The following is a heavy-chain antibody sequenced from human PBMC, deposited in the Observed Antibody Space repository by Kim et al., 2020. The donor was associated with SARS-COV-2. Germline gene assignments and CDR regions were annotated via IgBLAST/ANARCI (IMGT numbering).Heavy chain of an antibody. CDR2: ISSSSSYI. CDR3: ARGDSGYTILVDAIDI. D-gene: IGHD5-12*01. Sequence: GGSLRLSCAASGFTFSSYSMNWVRQAPGKGLEWVSSISSSSSYIYYADSVKGRFTISRDNAKNSLYLQMNSLRAEDTAVYYCARGDSGYTILVDAIDIWGERKMRTASS. V-gene: IGHV3-21*01. J-gene: IGHJ3*02. CDR1: GFTFSSYS.